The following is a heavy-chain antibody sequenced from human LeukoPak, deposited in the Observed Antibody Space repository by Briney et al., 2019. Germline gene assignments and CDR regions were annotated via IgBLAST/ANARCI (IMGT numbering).Heavy chain of an antibody. J-gene: IGHJ4*02. CDR1: RFTFSSYW. V-gene: IGHV3-7*05. CDR2: IKQDGSET. D-gene: IGHD4-23*01. CDR3: ARDFGGNSIDY. Sequence: GGSLRLSCAASRFTFSSYWMSWVRQAPGKGLEWVANIKQDGSETCYVDSVKGRFTISRDNAKNSLYLQMNGLRAEDTAVYYCARDFGGNSIDYWGQGTLVTVSS.